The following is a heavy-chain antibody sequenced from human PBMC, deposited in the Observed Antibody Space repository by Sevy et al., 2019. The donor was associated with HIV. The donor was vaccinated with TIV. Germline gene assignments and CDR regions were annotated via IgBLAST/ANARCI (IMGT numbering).Heavy chain of an antibody. J-gene: IGHJ4*02. CDR3: ATSRSGYFDSSGYYIY. CDR1: GYSFTSHW. V-gene: IGHV5-51*01. Sequence: GESLKISCKGSGYSFTSHWIGWVRHMPGKGLEWMGIIFPDDSETRYSPSFQGQVTFSADKSINTANLRWGSLKASDTAMYYCATSRSGYFDSSGYYIYWGQGTLVTVSS. D-gene: IGHD3-22*01. CDR2: IFPDDSET.